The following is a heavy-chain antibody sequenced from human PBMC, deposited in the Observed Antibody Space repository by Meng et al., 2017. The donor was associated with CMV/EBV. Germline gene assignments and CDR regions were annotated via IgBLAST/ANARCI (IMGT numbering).Heavy chain of an antibody. D-gene: IGHD2-2*01. CDR1: GGTFSSYA. CDR2: IIPILGIA. J-gene: IGHJ3*02. Sequence: SVKVSCKASGGTFSSYAISWVRQAPGQGLEWMGGIIPILGIANYAQKFQGRVTITADKSTSTAYMELSSLRSDDTAVYYCAREGYCSSTSCFHDAFDIWGQGTMVTVSS. CDR3: AREGYCSSTSCFHDAFDI. V-gene: IGHV1-69*10.